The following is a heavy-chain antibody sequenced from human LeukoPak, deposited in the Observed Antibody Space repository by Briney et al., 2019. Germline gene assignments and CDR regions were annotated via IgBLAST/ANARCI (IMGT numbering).Heavy chain of an antibody. Sequence: GVSLRLSCAASGFTFSNYAMIWVRQAPGKGREGVSYNRGGGGSTYYADSVKGRFTISRDNSKNTLYLQMNSLRAEDTAVYYCARIRVVVVAATRLGWFDPWGQGTLVTVSS. D-gene: IGHD2-15*01. CDR1: GFTFSNYA. CDR2: NRGGGGST. V-gene: IGHV3-23*01. CDR3: ARIRVVVVAATRLGWFDP. J-gene: IGHJ5*02.